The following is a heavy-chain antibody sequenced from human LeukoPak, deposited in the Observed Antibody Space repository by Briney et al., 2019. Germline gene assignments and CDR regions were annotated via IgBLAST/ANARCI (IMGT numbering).Heavy chain of an antibody. Sequence: SETLSLTCTVSGGSISSYYWSWIRQPPGKGLEWIGYIYYSGSTNYNPSLKSRVTISVDTSKNQFSLKLSSVTAADTAVYYCARDSPTTVTTRAFDIWGQGTMVTVSS. D-gene: IGHD4-17*01. CDR3: ARDSPTTVTTRAFDI. CDR1: GGSISSYY. J-gene: IGHJ3*02. V-gene: IGHV4-59*12. CDR2: IYYSGST.